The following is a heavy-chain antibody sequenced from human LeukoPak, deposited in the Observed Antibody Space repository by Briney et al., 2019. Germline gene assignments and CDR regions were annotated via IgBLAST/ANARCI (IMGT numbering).Heavy chain of an antibody. V-gene: IGHV3-9*01. CDR1: GFTFDDYA. CDR3: AKASLVLRYFDWLLPPDY. CDR2: ISWNSGSI. D-gene: IGHD3-9*01. Sequence: PGGSLRLSCAASGFTFDDYAMHWVRQAPGKGLEWVSGISWNSGSIGYADFVKGRFTISRDNAKNSLYLQMNSLRAEDTALCYCAKASLVLRYFDWLLPPDYWGQGTLVTVSS. J-gene: IGHJ4*02.